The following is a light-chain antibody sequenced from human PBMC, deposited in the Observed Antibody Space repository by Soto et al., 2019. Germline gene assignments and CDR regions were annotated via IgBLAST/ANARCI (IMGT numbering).Light chain of an antibody. CDR3: QQRNVWPPIT. J-gene: IGKJ5*01. V-gene: IGKV3-11*01. CDR2: DAS. CDR1: QSVRTS. Sequence: EVVLTQSPATLSLSPGERATLSCRASQSVRTSLARYQYKPGQAPRLVIYDASLRANGVPARFGGSGSGTDFTLTINSLEPEDFAVYYCQQRNVWPPITFGQGTRLEIK.